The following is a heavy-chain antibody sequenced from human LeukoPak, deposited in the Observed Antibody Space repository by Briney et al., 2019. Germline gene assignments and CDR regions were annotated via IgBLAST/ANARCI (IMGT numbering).Heavy chain of an antibody. CDR1: GGSISSSRYY. CDR2: IYYSGST. J-gene: IGHJ4*02. V-gene: IGHV4-39*07. D-gene: IGHD3-10*01. CDR3: ARSNYYGSGFDY. Sequence: PSETLSLTCAVSGGSISSSRYYWGWIRQPPGKGLEWIGSIYYSGSTYYNPSLKSRVTISVDTSKNQFSLKLSSVTAADTAVYYCARSNYYGSGFDYWGQGTLVTVSS.